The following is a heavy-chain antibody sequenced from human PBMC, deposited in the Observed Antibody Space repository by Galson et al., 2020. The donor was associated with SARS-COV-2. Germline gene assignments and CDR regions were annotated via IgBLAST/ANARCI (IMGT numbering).Heavy chain of an antibody. CDR2: TFFRSKWYS. D-gene: IGHD1-1*01. Sequence: SQTHSLTCAISGDTIYSDIAAWNWIRQSPSRGLEWLGRTFFRSKWYSGYAESVRSRITINPDTSKNQFSLQLTSVTPEDTAVYYCARNCGTGTTGCDYWGQGTLVTVSS. V-gene: IGHV6-1*01. J-gene: IGHJ4*02. CDR3: ARNCGTGTTGCDY. CDR1: GDTIYSDIAA.